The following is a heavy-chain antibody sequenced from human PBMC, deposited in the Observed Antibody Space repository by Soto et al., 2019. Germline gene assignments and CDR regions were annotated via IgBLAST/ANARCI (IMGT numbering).Heavy chain of an antibody. D-gene: IGHD1-26*01. CDR2: IYSGGST. CDR3: ASTRGSSFDY. J-gene: IGHJ4*02. V-gene: IGHV3-53*01. Sequence: GGSLRLSCAASGFTVNNYYMSWVRQAPGKGLEWVSIIYSGGSTYYADSVKGRFTISRDNSKNTLYLQMNSLTAEDTAVYYCASTRGSSFDYWGQGTLVTVSS. CDR1: GFTVNNYY.